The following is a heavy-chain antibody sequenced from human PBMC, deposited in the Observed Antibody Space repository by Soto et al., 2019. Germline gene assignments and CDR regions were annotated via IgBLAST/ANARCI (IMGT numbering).Heavy chain of an antibody. CDR3: ARGLRIAAAGKEFDP. J-gene: IGHJ5*02. V-gene: IGHV4-59*12. D-gene: IGHD6-13*01. CDR2: MFHSGRT. Sequence: PSETLSLTCTVSGDSISSYFWTWIRQPPGKALEWIGYMFHSGRTNYNPSLTSRVTISVDTSKNQFSLKLSSVTAADTAVYYCARGLRIAAAGKEFDPWGQGTLVTVSS. CDR1: GDSISSYF.